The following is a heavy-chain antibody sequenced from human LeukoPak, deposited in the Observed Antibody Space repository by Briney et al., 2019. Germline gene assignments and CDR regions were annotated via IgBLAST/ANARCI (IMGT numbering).Heavy chain of an antibody. D-gene: IGHD3-3*01. CDR1: GDTITTYY. Sequence: SETLSLTCTVSGDTITTYYWSWIRQPPGKGLEWIGYIYYSGITSYNPSLKRRVTISVDTSNNQFSLMLTSVTAADTAVYYCATIPLYYDSLGWFDPWGQGTLVTVSS. V-gene: IGHV4-59*08. CDR2: IYYSGIT. CDR3: ATIPLYYDSLGWFDP. J-gene: IGHJ5*02.